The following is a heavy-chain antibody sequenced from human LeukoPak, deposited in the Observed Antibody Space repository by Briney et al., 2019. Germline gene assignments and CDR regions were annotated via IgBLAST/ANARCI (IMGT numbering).Heavy chain of an antibody. V-gene: IGHV4-39*01. Sequence: SETLSLTCTASGGSISSSSYYWGWIRQPPGKGLEWIGNIFYSGSTYYNASLKSRVTISVDTSKNQFSLKLRSVTAADTAVYYCAGLVVGTATIDYWGQGTLVTVSS. D-gene: IGHD2-21*02. CDR2: IFYSGST. CDR1: GGSISSSSYY. CDR3: AGLVVGTATIDY. J-gene: IGHJ4*02.